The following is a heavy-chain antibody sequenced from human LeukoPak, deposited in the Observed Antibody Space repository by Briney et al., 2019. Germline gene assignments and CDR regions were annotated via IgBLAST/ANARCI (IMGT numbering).Heavy chain of an antibody. V-gene: IGHV4-59*01. CDR2: IYYSGST. CDR1: GGSISSYY. CDR3: ARESYFFDY. Sequence: SETLSLTCTVSGGSISSYYWSWIRQPPGKGLGWIGYIYYSGSTNYNPSLKSRVTISLDTSKNQFSLKVSSVTATDTAVYYCARESYFFDYWGQGTLVTVSS. J-gene: IGHJ4*02.